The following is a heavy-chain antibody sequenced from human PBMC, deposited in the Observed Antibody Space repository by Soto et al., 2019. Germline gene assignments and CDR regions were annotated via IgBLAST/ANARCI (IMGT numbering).Heavy chain of an antibody. Sequence: TETPSLTYTGSGASIRIHYWIWFRQPPGKGLEWSGYIYYSGSTNYNPSLKSRVTISVDTSKNQFSLKLSSVTAADTAVYYCARGGDYSGSGSRPFDYWGHGTLVT. CDR3: ARGGDYSGSGSRPFDY. V-gene: IGHV4-59*11. D-gene: IGHD3-10*01. CDR1: GASIRIHY. J-gene: IGHJ4*01. CDR2: IYYSGST.